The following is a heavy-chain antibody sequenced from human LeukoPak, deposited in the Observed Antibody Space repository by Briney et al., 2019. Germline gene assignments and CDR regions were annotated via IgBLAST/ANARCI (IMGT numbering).Heavy chain of an antibody. CDR1: GFTFSSYG. CDR2: IRYDRNDK. CDR3: AKAGGNNWFDP. V-gene: IGHV3-30*02. Sequence: GGSLRLSCAASGFTFSSYGMHWVRQAPGKGLEWVTFIRYDRNDKYYADSVMGRFTISRDNSKNTLYLQMSGLRPEDTAIYYCAKAGGNNWFDPWGQGTLVTVSS. D-gene: IGHD1-26*01. J-gene: IGHJ5*02.